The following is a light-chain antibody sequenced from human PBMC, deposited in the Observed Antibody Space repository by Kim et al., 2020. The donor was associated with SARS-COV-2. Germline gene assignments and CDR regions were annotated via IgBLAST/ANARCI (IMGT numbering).Light chain of an antibody. CDR3: QVWDTSNHRV. CDR1: NIGSKS. J-gene: IGLJ2*01. V-gene: IGLV3-21*04. Sequence: VAPGKTARIACGGNNIGSKSVHWYQQRPGQAPVVVIYYDRDRPSGIPERFSGSNSGNTATLTISRVEAGDEADYYCQVWDTSNHRVFGGGTQLTVL. CDR2: YDR.